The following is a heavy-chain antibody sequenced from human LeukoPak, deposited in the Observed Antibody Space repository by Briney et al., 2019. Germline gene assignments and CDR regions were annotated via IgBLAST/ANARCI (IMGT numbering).Heavy chain of an antibody. CDR1: GFTFSSYA. CDR2: ISYDGSNK. Sequence: GRSLRLSCAASGFTFSSYAMHWVRQAPGKGLEWVAVISYDGSNKYYADSVKGRFTISRDNSKNTLYLQMNSLRAEDTAVYYCARDLLPGYSSSWYSPFDYYGTDVWGQGTTVTVSS. J-gene: IGHJ6*02. V-gene: IGHV3-30*04. CDR3: ARDLLPGYSSSWYSPFDYYGTDV. D-gene: IGHD6-13*01.